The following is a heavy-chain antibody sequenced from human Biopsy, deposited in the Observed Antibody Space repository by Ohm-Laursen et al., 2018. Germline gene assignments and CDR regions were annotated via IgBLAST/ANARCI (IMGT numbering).Heavy chain of an antibody. CDR3: ARGSRGGHLNTTLITGKNLDS. V-gene: IGHV4-59*07. CDR2: IYYTGST. CDR1: RDSISNYY. D-gene: IGHD3-16*01. J-gene: IGHJ4*02. Sequence: SDTLSLTCTVSRDSISNYYWTWIWQSPGKGLEWIGYIYYTGSTNYNPSVKSRVTISVDTSKNQFSLKLNSVTAADTAVYFCARGSRGGHLNTTLITGKNLDSWGQGILVTVSS.